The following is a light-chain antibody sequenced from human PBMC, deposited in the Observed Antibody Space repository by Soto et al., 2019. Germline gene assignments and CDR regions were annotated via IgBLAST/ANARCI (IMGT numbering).Light chain of an antibody. Sequence: AIQVTQSPSSLSASVGDRVTITCLASQDIRGALAWYQQKPSKPPKLLIYDVSTLENGVPSRVSGDSSGTQFTLTISGLQPEDFGTYYCQQFNSYPVTFGHGTRLDIK. CDR1: QDIRGA. V-gene: IGKV1-13*02. J-gene: IGKJ5*01. CDR3: QQFNSYPVT. CDR2: DVS.